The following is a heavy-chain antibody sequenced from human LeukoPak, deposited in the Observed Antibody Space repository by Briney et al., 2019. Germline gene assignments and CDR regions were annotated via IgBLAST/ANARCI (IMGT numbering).Heavy chain of an antibody. V-gene: IGHV3-23*01. J-gene: IGHJ6*02. CDR3: AKAQGYYYYYGMDV. CDR2: ISNTGGST. CDR1: GFTFNSYA. Sequence: GGSLRLSCAASGFTFNSYAMSWVRQAPGKGLEWVSSISNTGGSTYDADSMKGRFTISRDNSKNTLYLQMNSLRAEDTAVYYCAKAQGYYYYYGMDVWGHGTTVTVSS.